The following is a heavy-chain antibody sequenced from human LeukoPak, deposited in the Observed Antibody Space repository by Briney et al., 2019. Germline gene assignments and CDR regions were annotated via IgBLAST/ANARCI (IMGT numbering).Heavy chain of an antibody. V-gene: IGHV1-18*01. Sequence: ASVKVSCKASGYTFTSYGISWVRQAPGQGLEWMGWISAYNGNTNYALKLQGRVTMTTDTSTSTAYMELRSLRSDDTAVYYCARERDYGDYPNWFDPWGQGTLVTVSS. J-gene: IGHJ5*02. CDR2: ISAYNGNT. CDR3: ARERDYGDYPNWFDP. D-gene: IGHD4-17*01. CDR1: GYTFTSYG.